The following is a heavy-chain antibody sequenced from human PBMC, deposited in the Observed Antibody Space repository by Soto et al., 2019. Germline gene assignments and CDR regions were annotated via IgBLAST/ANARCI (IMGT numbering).Heavy chain of an antibody. J-gene: IGHJ4*02. CDR2: IYYSENT. Sequence: QLQLQESGPGLVKPSETLSLTCSVSGGSISSSSNHWGWLRQPPGNGLEWIGNIYYSENTSYNPPRKRRVTISVDTYQNQFPLRLTSVPAADKPVYYCATHPPCVPLGHWGQVPLVTVS. V-gene: IGHV4-39*01. CDR3: ATHPPCVPLGH. CDR1: GGSISSSSNH.